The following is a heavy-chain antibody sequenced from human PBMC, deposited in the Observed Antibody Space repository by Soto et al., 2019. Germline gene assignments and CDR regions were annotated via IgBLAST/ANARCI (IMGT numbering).Heavy chain of an antibody. CDR2: ISYDGSNK. CDR3: ARGTVTTPLASDY. CDR1: GFTFSSYA. V-gene: IGHV3-30-3*01. J-gene: IGHJ4*02. D-gene: IGHD4-17*01. Sequence: QVQLVESGGGVVQPGRSLRLSCAASGFTFSSYAMHWVRQAPGKGLEWVAVISYDGSNKYYADSVKGRFTISRDNSKNTLCLQMNSLRAEDTAVYYCARGTVTTPLASDYWGQGTLVTVSS.